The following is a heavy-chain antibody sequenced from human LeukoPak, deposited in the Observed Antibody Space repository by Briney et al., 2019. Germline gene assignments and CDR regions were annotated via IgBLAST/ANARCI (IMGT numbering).Heavy chain of an antibody. CDR2: IYTSGST. CDR1: GSSISSYY. CDR3: ATFGSGWIKGDAFDI. J-gene: IGHJ3*02. Sequence: PSETLSLTCTVSGSSISSYYWSWIRQPAGKGLEWIGRIYTSGSTNYNPSLKSRVTMSVDTSKNQFSLKLCSVTAADTAVYYCATFGSGWIKGDAFDIWGQGTMVTVSS. D-gene: IGHD6-19*01. V-gene: IGHV4-4*07.